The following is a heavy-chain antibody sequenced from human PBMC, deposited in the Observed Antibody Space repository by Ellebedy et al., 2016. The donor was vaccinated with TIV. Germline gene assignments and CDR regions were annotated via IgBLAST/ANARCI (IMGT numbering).Heavy chain of an antibody. J-gene: IGHJ4*02. CDR2: IKQDGSEK. D-gene: IGHD3-10*01. Sequence: GGSLRLSCAASGFSLSSYWMHWVRQAPGKGLEWVANIKQDGSEKYYVDSVKGRFTISRDNAKNSRYLQMNILRAEDTAVYFCGRSIGSGSCYWGQGTLVTVSS. CDR1: GFSLSSYW. V-gene: IGHV3-7*01. CDR3: GRSIGSGSCY.